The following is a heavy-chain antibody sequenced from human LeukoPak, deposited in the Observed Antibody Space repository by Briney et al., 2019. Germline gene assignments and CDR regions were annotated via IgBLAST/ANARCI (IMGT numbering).Heavy chain of an antibody. CDR3: ARGQRAILWFGELLSGWFDP. D-gene: IGHD3-10*01. CDR2: INHSGST. J-gene: IGHJ5*02. V-gene: IGHV4-34*01. Sequence: SETLSLTCAVYGGSFSGYYWSWIRQPPGKRLEWIGEINHSGSTSYNPSLKSRVTISVDTSKNQFSLKLSSVTAADTAVYYCARGQRAILWFGELLSGWFDPWGQGTLVTVSS. CDR1: GGSFSGYY.